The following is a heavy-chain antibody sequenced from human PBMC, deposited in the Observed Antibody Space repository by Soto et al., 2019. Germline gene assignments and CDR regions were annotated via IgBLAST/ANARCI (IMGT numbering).Heavy chain of an antibody. V-gene: IGHV3-30*18. CDR3: AKVSTRNRYYYYGMDV. CDR2: ISYDGSNK. J-gene: IGHJ6*02. CDR1: GFTFSSYA. Sequence: PGGSLRLSCAASGFTFSSYAMSWVRQAPGKGLEWVAVISYDGSNKYYADSVKGRFTISRDNSKNTLYLQMNSLRAEDTAVYYCAKVSTRNRYYYYGMDVWGQGTTVTVSS.